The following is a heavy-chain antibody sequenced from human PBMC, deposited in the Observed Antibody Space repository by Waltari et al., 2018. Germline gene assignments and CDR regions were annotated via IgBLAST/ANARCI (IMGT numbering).Heavy chain of an antibody. CDR2: IYYSGST. J-gene: IGHJ3*02. V-gene: IGHV4-39*07. D-gene: IGHD3-22*01. Sequence: QLQLQESGPGLVKPSETLSLTCTVSGGSISSSSYYWGWIRQPPGKGLEWIGSIYYSGSTYYNPSLKSRVTISVDTSKNQFSLKLSSVTAADTAVYYCAREAVVIHDAFDIWGQGTMVTVSS. CDR1: GGSISSSSYY. CDR3: AREAVVIHDAFDI.